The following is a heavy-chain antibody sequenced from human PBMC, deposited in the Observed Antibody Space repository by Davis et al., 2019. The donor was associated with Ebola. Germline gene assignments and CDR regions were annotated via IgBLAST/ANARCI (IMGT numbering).Heavy chain of an antibody. D-gene: IGHD3-3*01. CDR1: GFTFSSYE. CDR2: ISSSGSTI. CDR3: ARTYYDFWSGYYHYYGMDV. V-gene: IGHV3-48*03. Sequence: GESLKISCAASGFTFSSYEMNWVRQAPGKGLEWVSYISSSGSTIYYADSVKGRFTISRDNAKNSLYLQMNSLRAEDTAVYYCARTYYDFWSGYYHYYGMDVWGQGTTVTVSS. J-gene: IGHJ6*02.